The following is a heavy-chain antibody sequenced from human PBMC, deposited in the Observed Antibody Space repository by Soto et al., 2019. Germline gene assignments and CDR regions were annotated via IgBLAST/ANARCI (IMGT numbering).Heavy chain of an antibody. CDR1: GFTFSSSG. CDR2: IWYDGSKK. CDR3: ARYCGGDCSNGMDV. V-gene: IGHV3-33*01. D-gene: IGHD2-21*02. J-gene: IGHJ6*02. Sequence: PGGSLRLSCAASGFTFSSSGMHWVRQAPGRGLEWVAVIWYDGSKKYYADSVKGRFTISRDNSKNTLYLQMNSLRAEDTAVYYCARYCGGDCSNGMDVWGQGTTVTVSS.